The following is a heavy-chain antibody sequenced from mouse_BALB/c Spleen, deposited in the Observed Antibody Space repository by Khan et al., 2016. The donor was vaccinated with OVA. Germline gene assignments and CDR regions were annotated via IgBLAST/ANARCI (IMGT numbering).Heavy chain of an antibody. D-gene: IGHD2-1*01. Sequence: EVQLQESGTVLARPGASVKMSCKASGYTFTSYWMHWVKQRPGQGLEWIGAIYPGNSDTNYNQKFKGKAKLTAVTSTSTAYLELNSLTNEDSAVYYCTRNDFGNYESWDYWGQGTTLTVSS. J-gene: IGHJ2*01. CDR1: GYTFTSYW. CDR2: IYPGNSDT. V-gene: IGHV1-5*01. CDR3: TRNDFGNYESWDY.